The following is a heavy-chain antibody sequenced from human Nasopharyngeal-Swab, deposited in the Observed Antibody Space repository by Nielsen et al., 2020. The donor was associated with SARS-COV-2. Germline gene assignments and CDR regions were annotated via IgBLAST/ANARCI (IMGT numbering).Heavy chain of an antibody. CDR1: GGSFSGYY. Sequence: SETLSLTCTVSGGSFSGYYWSWIRQPPGKGLEWIGEINHSGSTNYNPSLKSRVTISVDTSKNQFSLKLSSVTAADTAVYYCASRGYSGYDFDYWGQGTLVTVSS. V-gene: IGHV4-34*01. J-gene: IGHJ4*02. CDR3: ASRGYSGYDFDY. D-gene: IGHD5-12*01. CDR2: INHSGST.